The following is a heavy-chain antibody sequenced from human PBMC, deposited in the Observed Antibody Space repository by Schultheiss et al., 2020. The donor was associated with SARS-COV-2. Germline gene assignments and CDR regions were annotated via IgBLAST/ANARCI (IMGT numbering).Heavy chain of an antibody. CDR2: IYHSGST. Sequence: GSLRLSCAASGFTFSSYAMSWVRQAPGKGLEWIGEIYHSGSTNYNPSLKSRVTISVDKSKNQFSLKLSSVTAADTAVYYCARGGGSYLYWFDPWGQGTLVTVSS. CDR1: GFTFSSYAM. D-gene: IGHD1-26*01. CDR3: ARGGGSYLYWFDP. J-gene: IGHJ5*02. V-gene: IGHV4-4*02.